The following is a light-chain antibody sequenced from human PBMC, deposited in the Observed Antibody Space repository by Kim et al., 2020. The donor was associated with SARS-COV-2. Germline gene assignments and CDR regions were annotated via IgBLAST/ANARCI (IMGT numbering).Light chain of an antibody. CDR2: WAS. Sequence: SATINCKSSQSVFYSSNSKNYLAWYQQKPGQPPKLLIYWASTREFGVPDRFSGSGSGTDFTLTISSLQAEDVAVYYCQQYYSTPLTFGGGTKVEI. J-gene: IGKJ4*01. CDR1: QSVFYSSNSKNY. CDR3: QQYYSTPLT. V-gene: IGKV4-1*01.